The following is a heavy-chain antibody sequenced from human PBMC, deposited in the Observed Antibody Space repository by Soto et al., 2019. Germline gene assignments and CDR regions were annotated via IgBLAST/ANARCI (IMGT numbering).Heavy chain of an antibody. V-gene: IGHV3-66*01. D-gene: IGHD3-16*01. CDR1: GFTVSSKY. CDR2: IQSGGPT. CDR3: ARDVVLWVVGRRYGVPWAV. Sequence: EVQLVESGGGLVQPGGSLRLSCAASGFTVSSKYMSWVRQAPGKGLEWVSLIQSGGPTYYADSVKGRFTITRDTSENTVHLQMDSLGAEDTAVYSCARDVVLWVVGRRYGVPWAVWGKGTTVTVTS. J-gene: IGHJ6*03.